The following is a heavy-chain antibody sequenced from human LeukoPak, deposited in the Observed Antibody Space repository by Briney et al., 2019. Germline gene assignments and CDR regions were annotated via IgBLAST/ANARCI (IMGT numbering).Heavy chain of an antibody. CDR2: ISAYNGNT. CDR1: GYTFTSYG. J-gene: IGHJ6*02. V-gene: IGHV1-18*01. Sequence: GASVKVSCKASGYTFTSYGISWVRQAPGQGLEWMGWISAYNGNTNYAQKLQGRVTMTTDTSTSTAYMELSSLRSEDTAVYYCASVTMVRGPMEPYYYYGMDVWGQGTTVTVSS. D-gene: IGHD3-10*01. CDR3: ASVTMVRGPMEPYYYYGMDV.